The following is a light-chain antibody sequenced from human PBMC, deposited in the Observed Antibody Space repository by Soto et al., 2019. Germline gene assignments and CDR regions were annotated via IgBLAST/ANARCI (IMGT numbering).Light chain of an antibody. J-gene: IGLJ1*01. CDR2: ASS. CDR3: QSYDDSLRADG. V-gene: IGLV1-40*01. CDR1: TSNIGAHYD. Sequence: QSVLTQPPSVSGAPGQRVTISCTGSTSNIGAHYDVHWYQQLPGKAPKLLIFASSNRPSGVPGRFSGSASGTSASLAITGLQTEDEADYYCQSYDDSLRADGFGSGTKLTVL.